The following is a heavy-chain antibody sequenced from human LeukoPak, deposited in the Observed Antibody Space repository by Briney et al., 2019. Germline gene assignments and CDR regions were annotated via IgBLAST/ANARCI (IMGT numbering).Heavy chain of an antibody. CDR2: ISGSGGST. V-gene: IGHV3-23*01. Sequence: PGGSLRLSCAASGFTFSSYAMSWVRQAPGKGLEWVSAISGSGGSTYYADSVKGRFTISRDNSKNTLYLQMNSLRAEDAAVYYCAKDRAAAVSPTFGYWGQGTLVTVSS. CDR1: GFTFSSYA. J-gene: IGHJ4*02. D-gene: IGHD6-13*01. CDR3: AKDRAAAVSPTFGY.